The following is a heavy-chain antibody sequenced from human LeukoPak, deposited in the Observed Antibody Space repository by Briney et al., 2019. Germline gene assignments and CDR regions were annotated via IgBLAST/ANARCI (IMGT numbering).Heavy chain of an antibody. CDR2: ISSRSGTI. CDR1: GFTFSNYE. CDR3: ARGSTADY. V-gene: IGHV3-48*03. D-gene: IGHD6-6*01. Sequence: GGSLRLSCAASGFTFSNYEMNWVRQAPGKGLEWVSSISSRSGTIYYADSVKGRFTISRDNSKNTLYLQMNSLRAEDTAVYYCARGSTADYWGQGTLVTVSS. J-gene: IGHJ4*02.